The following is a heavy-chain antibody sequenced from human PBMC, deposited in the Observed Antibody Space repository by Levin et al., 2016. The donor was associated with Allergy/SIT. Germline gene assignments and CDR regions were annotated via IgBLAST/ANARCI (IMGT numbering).Heavy chain of an antibody. V-gene: IGHV3-30*02. CDR1: GFSFSNNG. J-gene: IGHJ4*02. CDR2: IRHDESET. Sequence: GGSLRLSCAASGFSFSNNGMHWVRQAPGKGLEWIAFIRHDESETFYSEPMKGRFSVSRDNSKQTLYLQLSSLTADDTAVYYCAKDAKHYFDSSGDPYYFDSWGQGTLVTVSS. D-gene: IGHD3-22*01. CDR3: AKDAKHYFDSSGDPYYFDS.